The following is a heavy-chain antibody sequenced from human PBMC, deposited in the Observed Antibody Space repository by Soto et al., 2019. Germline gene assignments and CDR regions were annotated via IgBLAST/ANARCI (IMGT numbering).Heavy chain of an antibody. Sequence: QVLLVESGGGVVQPGRSLRLSCAASGFTFISFGMHWVRQAPGKGLEWGAVISDDGSTKHYADSVKGRFTISRDNSKNTLYLQMNSLGPEDTAVYYCAKDRWGDFGDLNLPGYWGQGTLVTVSS. CDR2: ISDDGSTK. V-gene: IGHV3-30*18. CDR3: AKDRWGDFGDLNLPGY. D-gene: IGHD4-17*01. J-gene: IGHJ4*02. CDR1: GFTFISFG.